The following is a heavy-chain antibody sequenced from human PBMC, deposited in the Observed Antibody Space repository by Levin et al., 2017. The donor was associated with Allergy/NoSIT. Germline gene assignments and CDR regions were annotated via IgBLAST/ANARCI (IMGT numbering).Heavy chain of an antibody. J-gene: IGHJ3*02. V-gene: IGHV3-23*01. CDR2: ISTIGT. D-gene: IGHD3-10*01. CDR1: GFTFSTYA. Sequence: GGSLRLSCAASGFTFSTYAMIWVRQAPGKGLEWVSSISTIGTHYADSVKGRFTISRDNSRNTLSLQMNSLRVEDTAGYYWAKSKDDSGRYGHAFEIWGQGTMATVTS. CDR3: AKSKDDSGRYGHAFEI.